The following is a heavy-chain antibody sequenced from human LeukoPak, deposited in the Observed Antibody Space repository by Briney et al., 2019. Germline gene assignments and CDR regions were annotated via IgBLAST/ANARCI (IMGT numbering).Heavy chain of an antibody. CDR3: ARHGELLYSTLHD. J-gene: IGHJ4*02. CDR2: IYYTGNT. Sequence: PSETLSLTCSVSGVSISSSNSYWGWIRQPPGKGLEWIGSIYYTGNTYYNASLKSRVTISVDTSKNQFSLNLSSVTAADTAVYYCARHGELLYSTLHDWGQGTLVTVSS. CDR1: GVSISSSNSY. V-gene: IGHV4-39*01. D-gene: IGHD3-10*01.